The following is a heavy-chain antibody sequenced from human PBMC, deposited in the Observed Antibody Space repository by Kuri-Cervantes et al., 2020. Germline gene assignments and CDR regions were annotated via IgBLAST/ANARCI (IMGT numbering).Heavy chain of an antibody. CDR1: GFTVSSNY. Sequence: GGSLRLSCAASGFTVSSNYMSWVRQAPGKGLEWVAVISYDGSNKYYADSVKGRFTISRDNSKNTLYLQMNSLRAEDTAVYYCAREIIRYFDYWGQGTLVTVSS. CDR3: AREIIRYFDY. J-gene: IGHJ4*02. V-gene: IGHV3-30-3*01. CDR2: ISYDGSNK. D-gene: IGHD3-9*01.